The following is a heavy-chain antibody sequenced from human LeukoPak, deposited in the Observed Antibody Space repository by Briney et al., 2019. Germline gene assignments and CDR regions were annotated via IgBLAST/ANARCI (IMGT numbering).Heavy chain of an antibody. J-gene: IGHJ4*02. CDR2: ISYDGSNK. D-gene: IGHD2-2*01. CDR1: GFTFSNFA. V-gene: IGHV3-30*04. CDR3: AKDEPDIVVVPAAKGGLVDY. Sequence: GGSLRLSCAASGFTFSNFAMHWVRQAPGKGLEWVAVISYDGSNKYYADSVKGRFTISRDNSKNTLYLQMNSLRAEDTAVYYCAKDEPDIVVVPAAKGGLVDYWGQGTLVTVSS.